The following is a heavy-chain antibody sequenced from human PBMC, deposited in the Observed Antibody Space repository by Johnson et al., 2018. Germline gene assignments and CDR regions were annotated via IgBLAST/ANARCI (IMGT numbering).Heavy chain of an antibody. CDR2: IYYSGSP. CDR1: GGSISSYY. V-gene: IGHV4-59*01. Sequence: QVQLQESGPGLVKPSETLSLTCTVSGGSISSYYWSWIRQPPGKGLEWLGYIYYSGSPNYNPSLKSRVPISVDPAKNQFSLKMNSVTAPDTAVYYCARVPGSVYYYYMDVWGKGTTVTVSS. D-gene: IGHD1-14*01. CDR3: ARVPGSVYYYYMDV. J-gene: IGHJ6*03.